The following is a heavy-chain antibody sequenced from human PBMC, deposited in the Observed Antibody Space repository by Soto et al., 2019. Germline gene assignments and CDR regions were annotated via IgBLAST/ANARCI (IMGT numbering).Heavy chain of an antibody. CDR2: IYYSGNT. J-gene: IGHJ5*02. V-gene: IGHV4-31*03. D-gene: IGHD2-2*01. CDR3: DRGVFRTLNTLFDP. CDR1: GGSISSGGYY. Sequence: QVQLQESGPGLVKPSQTLSLTCTVSGGSISSGGYYWSWIRQHPGKGLEWIGYIYYSGNTYYNPYLKSGVTKSVDTSTHQFTLELSAVTAADKAVYDRDRGVFRTLNTLFDPWGQGTPVTVSS.